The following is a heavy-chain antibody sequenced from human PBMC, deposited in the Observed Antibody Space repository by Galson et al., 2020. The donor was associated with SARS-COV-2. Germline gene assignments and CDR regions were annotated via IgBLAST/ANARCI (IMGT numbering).Heavy chain of an antibody. CDR1: GDSITSRSSY. Sequence: SETLSLTCTVSGDSITSRSSYWGWIRQPPGAGLEWIVSMYYTGITYYNPSLKSRVTISGDTSRNQFSLKLSSVTAADTAVYYCESEMINYYDSRVNWFDPWGQGTLVTVSS. V-gene: IGHV4-39*07. CDR3: ESEMINYYDSRVNWFDP. CDR2: MYYTGIT. D-gene: IGHD3-22*01. J-gene: IGHJ5*02.